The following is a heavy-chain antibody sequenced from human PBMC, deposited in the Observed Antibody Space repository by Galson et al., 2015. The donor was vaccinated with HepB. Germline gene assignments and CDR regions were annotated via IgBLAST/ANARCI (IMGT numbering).Heavy chain of an antibody. V-gene: IGHV1-8*01. CDR3: ARWSASYSYDY. J-gene: IGHJ4*02. CDR1: GYTFTSYD. D-gene: IGHD3-3*01. Sequence: SVKVSCKASGYTFTSYDINWVRQASGQGLEWMGWMNPNSGNAGYAQKFKGRVTMTRDTSVSTAYMELSSLRSEDTAVYYCARWSASYSYDYWGQGTLVTVSS. CDR2: MNPNSGNA.